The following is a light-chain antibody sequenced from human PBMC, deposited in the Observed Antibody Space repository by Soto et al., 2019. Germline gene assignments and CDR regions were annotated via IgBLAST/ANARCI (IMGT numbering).Light chain of an antibody. Sequence: IQLTQSPSSLSAFVGDRVTITCRASQGISNLLAWYQQKPGKAPKVLIYAASTLQSGVPSRFSGSGSGTDFTLTISSLQPEDFETSYCQHFKTFPITFGQGTRLEIK. CDR3: QHFKTFPIT. CDR1: QGISNL. CDR2: AAS. V-gene: IGKV1-9*01. J-gene: IGKJ5*01.